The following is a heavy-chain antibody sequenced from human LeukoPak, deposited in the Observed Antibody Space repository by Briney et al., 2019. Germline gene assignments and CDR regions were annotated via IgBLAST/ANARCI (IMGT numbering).Heavy chain of an antibody. V-gene: IGHV1-69*05. CDR1: GGTFSSYA. D-gene: IGHD5-18*01. Sequence: GASVKVSCKXSGGTFSSYAISWVRQAPGQGLEWMGRIIPIFGTANYSQQFQGRVTITTDESTSTAYMELSSLRSEDTAVYYCARVDTAMVIDYWGQGTLVTVSS. CDR3: ARVDTAMVIDY. J-gene: IGHJ4*02. CDR2: IIPIFGTA.